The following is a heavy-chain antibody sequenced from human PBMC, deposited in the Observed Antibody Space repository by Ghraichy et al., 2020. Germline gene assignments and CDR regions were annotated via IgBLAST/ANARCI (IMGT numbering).Heavy chain of an antibody. CDR3: ARAPTVAGTTDC. V-gene: IGHV1-2*06. D-gene: IGHD6-19*01. J-gene: IGHJ4*02. CDR2: IKPNSGDT. Sequence: ASVKVSCKASGYTFTGYYVHWVRQAPGQGLEWMGRIKPNSGDTNYAQKFQGRVTMTRDTSISTAYMELSRLRSDDTAVYYCARAPTVAGTTDCWGQGTLVTVSS. CDR1: GYTFTGYY.